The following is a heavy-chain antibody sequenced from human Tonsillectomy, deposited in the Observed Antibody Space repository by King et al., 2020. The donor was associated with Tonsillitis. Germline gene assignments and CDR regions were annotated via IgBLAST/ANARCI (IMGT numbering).Heavy chain of an antibody. Sequence: PLQESSPGLVRPSETLSLTCTVSGDSMNTYSWNWIRQSAGKGLEWIGRIYSSGSTDYNPSLKSRITMSVDTSKNQFSLKLRSVTAADTAVYYCARKPSAEAFDYWGQGFLVTVSS. CDR3: ARKPSAEAFDY. D-gene: IGHD4/OR15-4a*01. V-gene: IGHV4-4*07. CDR2: IYSSGST. J-gene: IGHJ4*02. CDR1: GDSMNTYS.